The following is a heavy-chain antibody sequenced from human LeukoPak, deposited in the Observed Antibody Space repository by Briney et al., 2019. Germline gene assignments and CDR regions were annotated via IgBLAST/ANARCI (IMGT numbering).Heavy chain of an antibody. V-gene: IGHV1-18*01. D-gene: IGHD2-15*01. CDR3: ATCSGGSCYPDAFDT. CDR2: ISAYNGNT. CDR1: GYTFTSYG. Sequence: ASVKVSCKASGYTFTSYGISWVRQAPGQGLEWMGWISAYNGNTNHAQKVQGRVTMTTDTSTSTAYMELRSLRSDDTAVYYCATCSGGSCYPDAFDTWGQGTMVTVSS. J-gene: IGHJ3*02.